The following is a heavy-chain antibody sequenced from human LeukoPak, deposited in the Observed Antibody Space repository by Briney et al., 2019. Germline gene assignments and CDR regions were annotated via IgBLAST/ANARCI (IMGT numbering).Heavy chain of an antibody. D-gene: IGHD3-10*01. CDR2: ISGSGGST. Sequence: GGSLRLSCAASGFTFSSYAMSWVRQAPGKGLEWVSAISGSGGSTYYADSVKGRFTISRDNSKNTLYLQMNSLRAEDTAVYYCAKDLYKWFGELLKLNAFDIWGQGTMVTVSS. CDR1: GFTFSSYA. J-gene: IGHJ3*02. CDR3: AKDLYKWFGELLKLNAFDI. V-gene: IGHV3-23*01.